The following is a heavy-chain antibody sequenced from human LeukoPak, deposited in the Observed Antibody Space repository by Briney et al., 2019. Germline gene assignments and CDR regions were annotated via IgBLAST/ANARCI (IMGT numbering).Heavy chain of an antibody. D-gene: IGHD3-16*01. CDR1: GGSISSSSYY. CDR2: IYYSGST. Sequence: PSETLSLTCTVSGGSISSSSYYRGWIRQPPGKGLEWIGSIYYSGSTYYNPSLKSRVTISVDTSKNRFSLKLSSVTAADTAVYYCARGNYVWGSYSIFDAFDIWGQGTMVTVSS. CDR3: ARGNYVWGSYSIFDAFDI. J-gene: IGHJ3*02. V-gene: IGHV4-39*01.